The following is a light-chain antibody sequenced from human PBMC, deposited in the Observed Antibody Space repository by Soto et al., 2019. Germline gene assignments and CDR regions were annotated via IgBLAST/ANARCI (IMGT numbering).Light chain of an antibody. CDR1: QSVSNSY. CDR3: QQYGTSEII. Sequence: EIGLTQSPVTLSLSPGERATLSCRASQSVSNSYVAWYQQKSGQAPRLLIYDTSSRVTGIPDRFSGSGSGTDFTLTISRLEPEDFAVFYCQQYGTSEIIFGQGTRLEIK. V-gene: IGKV3-20*01. J-gene: IGKJ5*01. CDR2: DTS.